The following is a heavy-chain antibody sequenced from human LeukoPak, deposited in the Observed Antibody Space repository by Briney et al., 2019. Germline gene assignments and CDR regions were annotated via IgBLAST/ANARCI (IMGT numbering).Heavy chain of an antibody. D-gene: IGHD6-13*01. V-gene: IGHV4-59*08. CDR2: IFYSGST. J-gene: IGHJ4*02. CDR3: VRHGDSTSWVDY. CDR1: GGSISSYY. Sequence: SETLSLTCTVSGGSISSYYWSWIRQPPGKGLEWIGYIFYSGSTNYNPSLKSRVTISLDTSKNQFSLKLSSVTAADTAVYYCVRHGDSTSWVDYWGQGTLVTVPS.